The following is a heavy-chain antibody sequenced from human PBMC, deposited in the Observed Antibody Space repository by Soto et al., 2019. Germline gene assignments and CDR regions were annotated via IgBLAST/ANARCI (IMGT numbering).Heavy chain of an antibody. Sequence: QITLKESGQTLVKPTQTLTLVCTLSGFSINNGGVGVGWIRQPPGKAPEWLALLYWNDDAWYSPSLRYRLSVTKHSSKTQVVLTMTHMAPVDAGTFYCAKRRALSNSLFFYQWGQGALVTVSS. D-gene: IGHD2-2*01. CDR1: GFSINNGGVG. J-gene: IGHJ4*02. V-gene: IGHV2-5*01. CDR2: LYWNDDA. CDR3: AKRRALSNSLFFYQ.